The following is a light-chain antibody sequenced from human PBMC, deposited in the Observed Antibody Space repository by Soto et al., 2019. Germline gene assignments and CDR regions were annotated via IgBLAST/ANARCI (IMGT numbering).Light chain of an antibody. CDR3: HQRGDWPT. J-gene: IGKJ4*01. CDR1: QNVKYY. CDR2: DTS. V-gene: IGKV3-11*01. Sequence: EIVVTQSPATLSLSPGDRATLSCRTSQNVKYYLAWYQQKPGQAPRLLIYDTSNRATGIPARFTGRGSGTDFTLTISSLEPDDSAVYYCHQRGDWPTFGGGTKVEIK.